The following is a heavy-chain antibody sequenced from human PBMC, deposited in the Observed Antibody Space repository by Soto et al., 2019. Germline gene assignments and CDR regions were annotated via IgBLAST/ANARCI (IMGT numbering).Heavy chain of an antibody. CDR1: GFTFSSYS. CDR2: ITGSGGST. D-gene: IGHD2-8*01. J-gene: IGHJ3*02. V-gene: IGHV3-23*01. Sequence: GGSLRLSCAAAGFTFSSYSMTWVRQAPGKGLGWVSTITGSGGSTYYADSVKGRFTISRDNSKNTLYLQMNSLRAEDTAVYYCAKDRTTMYAGFDNWGQGTMVTVSS. CDR3: AKDRTTMYAGFDN.